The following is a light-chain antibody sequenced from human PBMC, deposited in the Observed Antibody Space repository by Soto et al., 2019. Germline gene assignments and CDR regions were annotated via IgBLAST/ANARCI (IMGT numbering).Light chain of an antibody. CDR1: QSVSSSY. V-gene: IGKV3-20*01. CDR3: QQYGSPGIT. Sequence: EIVLTQSPGTLSLSPGERATLSCRASQSVSSSYLAWYQQKPGQAPRLLIYGASSRATGISDRFSGSGSGTDFTLTISRLEPEDFAVYYCQQYGSPGITFGPGTKVDIK. J-gene: IGKJ3*01. CDR2: GAS.